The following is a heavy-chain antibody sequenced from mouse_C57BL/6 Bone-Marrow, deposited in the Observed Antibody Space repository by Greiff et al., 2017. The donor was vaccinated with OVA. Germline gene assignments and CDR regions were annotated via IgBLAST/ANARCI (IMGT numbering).Heavy chain of an antibody. V-gene: IGHV1-55*01. CDR1: GYTFTSYW. Sequence: VQLQQPGAELVKPGASVKMSCKASGYTFTSYWITWVKQRPGQGLEWIGDIYPGSGSTNYNEKFKSKATLTVDTSSNTAYMQLSSLTSEDSAVYYCARGIYYCKAYFYVWGTGTTVTVSS. D-gene: IGHD2-1*01. CDR3: ARGIYYCKAYFYV. J-gene: IGHJ1*03. CDR2: IYPGSGST.